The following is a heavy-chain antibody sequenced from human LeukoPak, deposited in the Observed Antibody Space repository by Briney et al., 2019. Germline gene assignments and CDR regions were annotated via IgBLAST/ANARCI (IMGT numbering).Heavy chain of an antibody. D-gene: IGHD7-27*01. V-gene: IGHV4-30-2*01. Sequence: PSQTLSRTCAVSGGSISSGGYSWSWIRQPPGKGLEWIGYIYHSGSTYYNPSLKSRVTISVDRSKNQFSLKLSSVTAADTAVYYCARESASWGNNWFDPWGQGTLVTVSS. CDR2: IYHSGST. CDR3: ARESASWGNNWFDP. CDR1: GGSISSGGYS. J-gene: IGHJ5*02.